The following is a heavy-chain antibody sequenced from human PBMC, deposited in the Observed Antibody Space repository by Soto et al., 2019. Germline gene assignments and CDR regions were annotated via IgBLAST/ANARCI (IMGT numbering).Heavy chain of an antibody. V-gene: IGHV4-34*01. CDR2: INHSGST. CDR3: ARGRRPYYYDSSRAFFDY. Sequence: PSETLSLTCAVYGGSFSGYDCSWIRQPPWKGLEWIGEINHSGSTNYNPSLKSRVTISVDTSKNQFSLKLSSVTAADTAVYYCARGRRPYYYDSSRAFFDYWGQGTLVAVCS. D-gene: IGHD3-22*01. J-gene: IGHJ4*02. CDR1: GGSFSGYD.